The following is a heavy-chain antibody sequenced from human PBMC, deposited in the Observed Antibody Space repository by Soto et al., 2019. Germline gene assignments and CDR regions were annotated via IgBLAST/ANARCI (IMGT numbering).Heavy chain of an antibody. CDR2: INHSGST. CDR1: GGSFSGYY. J-gene: IGHJ4*02. D-gene: IGHD3-10*01. Sequence: QVQLQQWGAGLLKPSETLSLTCAVYGGSFSGYYWSWIRQPPGKGLEWIGEINHSGSTNYNPSLKSRVTISVDTSKNQFSLKLSSVTAADTAVYYCARGRIAPQTSYYYGSGSYSKFDYWGQGTLVTVSS. V-gene: IGHV4-34*01. CDR3: ARGRIAPQTSYYYGSGSYSKFDY.